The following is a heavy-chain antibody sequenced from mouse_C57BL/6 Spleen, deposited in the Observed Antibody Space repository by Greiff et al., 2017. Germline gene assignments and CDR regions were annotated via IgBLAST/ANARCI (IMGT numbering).Heavy chain of an antibody. J-gene: IGHJ2*01. V-gene: IGHV1-52*01. D-gene: IGHD2-4*01. CDR3: ARGDYDGGVFDY. CDR2: IDPSDSET. Sequence: VQLQQPGAELVRPGSSVKLSCKASGYTFTSYWMHWVKQRPIQGLEWIGNIDPSDSETHYNQKFKDKATLTVDKSSSTAYMQLSSLTSEDSAVYYVARGDYDGGVFDYWGQGTTLTVSS. CDR1: GYTFTSYW.